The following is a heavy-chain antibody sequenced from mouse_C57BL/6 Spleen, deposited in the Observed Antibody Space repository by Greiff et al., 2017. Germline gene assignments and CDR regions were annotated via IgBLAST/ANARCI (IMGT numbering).Heavy chain of an antibody. D-gene: IGHD2-1*01. CDR2: IYPGSGNT. V-gene: IGHV1-66*01. CDR3: ARKGYYGNYEDFDY. Sequence: QVQLQQSVPSLFNPFSSVNISCKASGYSFTSYYIHWVKQRPGQGLEWIGWIYPGSGNTKYNEKFKGKATLTADTSSSTAYMQLSSLTSEDSAVYYCARKGYYGNYEDFDYWGQGTTLTVSS. CDR1: GYSFTSYY. J-gene: IGHJ2*01.